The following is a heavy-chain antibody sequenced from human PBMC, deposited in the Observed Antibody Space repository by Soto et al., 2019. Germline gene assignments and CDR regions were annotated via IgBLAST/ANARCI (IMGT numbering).Heavy chain of an antibody. CDR3: ARGEASSWFSSYYYYGMDV. CDR1: GGSFSGYY. CDR2: INHSGST. D-gene: IGHD6-13*01. Sequence: SETLSLTCAVYGGSFSGYYWSWIRQPPGKGLEWIGEINHSGSTNYNPSLKSRVTISVDTSKNQFSLKLSSVTAADTAVYYCARGEASSWFSSYYYYGMDVWGQGTTVTVS. V-gene: IGHV4-34*01. J-gene: IGHJ6*02.